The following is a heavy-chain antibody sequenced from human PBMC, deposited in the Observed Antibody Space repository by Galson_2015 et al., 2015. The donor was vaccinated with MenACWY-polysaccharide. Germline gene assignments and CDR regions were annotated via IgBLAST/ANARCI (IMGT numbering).Heavy chain of an antibody. CDR2: IYWDDDK. CDR1: GFSLSTSGVG. CDR3: AQAAQQLVGGY. V-gene: IGHV2-5*02. Sequence: PALVKPTQPLTLTCTFSGFSLSTSGVGVGWIRQPPGKALGWLALIYWDDDKRYSPSLKSRLTITKDTSKNQVVLTMTNMDPVDAATYYCAQAAQQLVGGYWGQGTLVTVSS. D-gene: IGHD6-13*01. J-gene: IGHJ4*02.